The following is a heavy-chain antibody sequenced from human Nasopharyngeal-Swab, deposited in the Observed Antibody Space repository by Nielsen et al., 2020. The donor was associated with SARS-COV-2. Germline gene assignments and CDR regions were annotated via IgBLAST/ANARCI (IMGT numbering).Heavy chain of an antibody. CDR2: IRSDTTTI. D-gene: IGHD2-21*02. J-gene: IGHJ3*01. V-gene: IGHV3-48*04. CDR3: ARESVVTGTDDAPDL. Sequence: GESLKISCADSGLTFSNNPVNWVRRAPGKGLEWVSHIRSDTTTIRYADSVKGRFTISRDNAKNSLYLQMNSLRAEDTAVYYCARESVVTGTDDAPDLWGRGTMVTVSS. CDR1: GLTFSNNP.